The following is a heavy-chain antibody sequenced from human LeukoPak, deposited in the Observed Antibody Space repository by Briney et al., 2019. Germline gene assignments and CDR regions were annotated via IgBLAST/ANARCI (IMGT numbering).Heavy chain of an antibody. V-gene: IGHV3-9*01. J-gene: IGHJ4*02. Sequence: GGSLRLSCAASGFTFDDYAMHWVRQAPGKGLEWVSGISWNSGSIGYADSVKGRFTISRDNAKNSLYLQMNSLRAEDTALYYCAKDGTSAGTCILLNWGQGTLVTVSS. CDR3: AKDGTSAGTCILLN. CDR1: GFTFDDYA. D-gene: IGHD6-13*01. CDR2: ISWNSGSI.